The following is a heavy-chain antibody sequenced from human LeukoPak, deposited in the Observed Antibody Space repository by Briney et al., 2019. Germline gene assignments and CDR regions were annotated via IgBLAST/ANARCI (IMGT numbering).Heavy chain of an antibody. Sequence: SVKVSCKASGGTFSSYAISWVRQAPGQGLEWMGRIIPILGIANYAQKFQGRVTITADKSTSTAYMELSSLRSEDTAVYYCARETAVAGGGYWGQGTLVTVSS. V-gene: IGHV1-69*04. CDR3: ARETAVAGGGY. D-gene: IGHD6-19*01. CDR1: GGTFSSYA. J-gene: IGHJ4*02. CDR2: IIPILGIA.